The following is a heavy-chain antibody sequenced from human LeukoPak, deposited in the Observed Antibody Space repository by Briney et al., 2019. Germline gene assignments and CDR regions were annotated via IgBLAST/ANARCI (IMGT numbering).Heavy chain of an antibody. CDR3: ARGRDSSGSTETSDAFDI. Sequence: VASVKVSCKASGGTFSSYAISWVRQAPGQGLEWMGRIIPILGIANYAQKFQGRVTITADKSTSTAYMELSSLRSEDTAVYYCARGRDSSGSTETSDAFDIWGQGTMVTVSS. V-gene: IGHV1-69*04. J-gene: IGHJ3*02. CDR2: IIPILGIA. CDR1: GGTFSSYA. D-gene: IGHD3-22*01.